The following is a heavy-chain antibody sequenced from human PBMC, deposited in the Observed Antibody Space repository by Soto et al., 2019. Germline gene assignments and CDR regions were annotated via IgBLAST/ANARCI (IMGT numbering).Heavy chain of an antibody. J-gene: IGHJ6*02. D-gene: IGHD3-3*01. V-gene: IGHV1-18*01. CDR2: ISAYNGNT. CDR1: GYAFTSYG. Sequence: LVKLSCKAVGYAFTSYGSSWVRQTPGQGLEWMGWISAYNGNTNYAQKLQGRVSMTTDTSTSTAYMELRMLRCADTAVYSCARCYALRFMGWSNYYYYGMDVWGQGTTVTVSS. CDR3: ARCYALRFMGWSNYYYYGMDV.